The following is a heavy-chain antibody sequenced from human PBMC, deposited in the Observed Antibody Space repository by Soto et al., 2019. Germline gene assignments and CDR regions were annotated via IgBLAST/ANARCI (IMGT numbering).Heavy chain of an antibody. V-gene: IGHV3-9*01. CDR2: ISLNSGSV. D-gene: IGHD3-22*01. J-gene: IGHJ4*02. Sequence: CLRLSCAASRFTFDDYTMHWVRQAPGKGLEWVSVISLNSGSVGYADSVKGRFTISRDNAKNSLYLQMNSLRAEDTAFYYCAKDLTNYDSSGHYFDVWGQGTLVTVSS. CDR1: RFTFDDYT. CDR3: AKDLTNYDSSGHYFDV.